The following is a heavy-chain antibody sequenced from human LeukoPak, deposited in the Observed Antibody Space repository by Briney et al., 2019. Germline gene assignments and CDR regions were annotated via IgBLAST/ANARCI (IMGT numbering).Heavy chain of an antibody. CDR1: GFTFSSYS. CDR2: ISSSRSTI. V-gene: IGHV3-48*01. D-gene: IGHD2-8*01. J-gene: IGHJ4*02. CDR3: ARDTGMLVGNFDY. Sequence: GGSLRLSCAASGFTFSSYSMNWVRQAPGKGLEWVSYISSSRSTIYYADSVKGRFTISRDNAKNSLYLQMNSLRAEDTAVYYCARDTGMLVGNFDYWGQGTLVTASS.